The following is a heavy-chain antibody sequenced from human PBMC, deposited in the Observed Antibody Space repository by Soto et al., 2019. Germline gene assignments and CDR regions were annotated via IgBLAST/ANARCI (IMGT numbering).Heavy chain of an antibody. V-gene: IGHV3-30*18. CDR2: ISYDGSNK. J-gene: IGHJ6*02. CDR3: AKDRLLWFGELFPSAKYYGMDV. Sequence: GWLRRSGSASGCTFSSYGMHWVRQAPGKGLEWVAVISYDGSNKYYADSVKGRFTISRDNSKNTLYLQMNSLRAEDTAVYYCAKDRLLWFGELFPSAKYYGMDVWGQGTKVTVSS. D-gene: IGHD3-10*01. CDR1: GCTFSSYG.